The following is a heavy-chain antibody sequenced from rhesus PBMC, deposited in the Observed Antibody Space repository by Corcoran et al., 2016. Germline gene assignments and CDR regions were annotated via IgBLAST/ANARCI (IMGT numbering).Heavy chain of an antibody. CDR2: IGGSSGST. CDR3: ARRLATVTLSYFDY. Sequence: QVQLQESGPGLVKPSETLSLTCAVSGGSIRGYSWNWIRQPPGTGLEWIGYIGGSSGSTYYNPSLKSRVTISTDTSKNQFSLKLSSVTAADTAVYYCARRLATVTLSYFDYWGQGVLVTVSS. D-gene: IGHD5-36*02. CDR1: GGSIRGYS. J-gene: IGHJ4*01. V-gene: IGHV4-165*02.